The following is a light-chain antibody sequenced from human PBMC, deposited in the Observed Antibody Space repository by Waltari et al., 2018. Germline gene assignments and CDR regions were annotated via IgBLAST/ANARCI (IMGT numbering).Light chain of an antibody. Sequence: DIVMTQSPLSLPVTPGEPASISCRSSQSLLHSNGYNYLDWYLQQPGQSPQLLIYLGSNRAAGVPDRCSGSGSGTDFTLRISRVEAEDVGVYYCMEPLQTRTFGQGTKLEIK. CDR3: MEPLQTRT. J-gene: IGKJ2*01. CDR2: LGS. V-gene: IGKV2-28*01. CDR1: QSLLHSNGYNY.